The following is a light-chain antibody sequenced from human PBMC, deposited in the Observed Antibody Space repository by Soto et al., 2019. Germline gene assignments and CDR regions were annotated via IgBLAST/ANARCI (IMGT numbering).Light chain of an antibody. Sequence: EIVLTQSRATLSLSPGERATLSCRASQSVSSYFAWYHQKPGQAPRLLIYAASTRATGIPARFSGSGSGTDFTLTISSLDPEDCAVYYCHQRSNWPPVTFGQGTKVEIK. CDR1: QSVSSY. V-gene: IGKV3-11*01. CDR2: AAS. CDR3: HQRSNWPPVT. J-gene: IGKJ1*01.